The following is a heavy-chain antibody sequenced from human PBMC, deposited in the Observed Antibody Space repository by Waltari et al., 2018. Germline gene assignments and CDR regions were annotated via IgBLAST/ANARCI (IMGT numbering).Heavy chain of an antibody. D-gene: IGHD2-2*01. CDR3: AKGRVPAAAIYYFDT. J-gene: IGHJ4*02. V-gene: IGHV3-23*01. CDR1: GFTFSIYA. CDR2: SSGTGGSA. Sequence: EVQLLESGGGLVQPGWSLRLSCAASGFTFSIYALLWVRQAPGKGQEWVSASSGTGGSAYSADSVKGRLTISRDNSENTLYLQMNSLRVEDTAMYYCAKGRVPAAAIYYFDTWGQGTLVTVSS.